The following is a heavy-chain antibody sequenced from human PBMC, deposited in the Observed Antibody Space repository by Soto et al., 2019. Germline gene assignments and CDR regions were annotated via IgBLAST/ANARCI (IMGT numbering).Heavy chain of an antibody. V-gene: IGHV1-69*06. Sequence: ASVKVSCKASGGTFSSYAISWVRQAPGQGLEWMGGIIPIFGTANYAQKFQGRVTITADKSTSTAYMELSSLRSEDTAVYYCARVESNWYSYGLSYYYYGMDVWGQGTTVTVSS. CDR1: GGTFSSYA. J-gene: IGHJ6*02. CDR2: IIPIFGTA. D-gene: IGHD5-18*01. CDR3: ARVESNWYSYGLSYYYYGMDV.